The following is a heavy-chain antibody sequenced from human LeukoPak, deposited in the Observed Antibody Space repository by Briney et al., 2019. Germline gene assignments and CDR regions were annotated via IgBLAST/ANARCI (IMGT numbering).Heavy chain of an antibody. CDR2: ITTSGGPT. D-gene: IGHD1-26*01. J-gene: IGHJ3*01. CDR1: GFTFNRHA. V-gene: IGHV3-23*01. CDR3: AKDHIGTYADAFDF. Sequence: GGSLRLSCAASGFTFNRHAMSWVRQAPGKGLEWVSGITTSGGPTYYADSLKGRFTISRDDSKNTLYLQMNSLRAEDTAVYFCAKDHIGTYADAFDFWAKGQWSPSLQ.